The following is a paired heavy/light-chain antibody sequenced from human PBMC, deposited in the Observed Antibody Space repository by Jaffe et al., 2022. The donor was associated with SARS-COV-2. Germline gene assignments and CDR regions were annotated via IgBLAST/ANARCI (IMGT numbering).Heavy chain of an antibody. J-gene: IGHJ4*02. CDR2: INDSGST. V-gene: IGHV4-34*01. Sequence: QVQLHQWGAGLLKPSETLSLTCAVDIGSFSGYYWSWIRQSPGKGLEWIGEINDSGSTNYNPSLKSRVTMSVDTSKNQFSLKLTSVTAADTAVYYCARGGMIVVVIQRPPGYFDYWGQGTLVTVSS. CDR3: ARGGMIVVVIQRPPGYFDY. D-gene: IGHD3-22*01. CDR1: IGSFSGYY.
Light chain of an antibody. CDR1: QSILYSSNNKNY. V-gene: IGKV4-1*01. J-gene: IGKJ1*01. Sequence: DIVMTQSPDSLAVSLGERATINCKSSQSILYSSNNKNYLAWYQQKPGQPPKLLISWASTRESGVPDRFSGSGSGTDFTLTISSLQAEDVAVYYCQQYYSPPRTFGQGTKVEIK. CDR2: WAS. CDR3: QQYYSPPRT.